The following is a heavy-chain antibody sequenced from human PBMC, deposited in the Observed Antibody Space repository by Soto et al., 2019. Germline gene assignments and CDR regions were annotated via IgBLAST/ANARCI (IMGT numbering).Heavy chain of an antibody. Sequence: SETLSLTCMVSEGSISEKYWNYVRQPPGKGLEWFGLIFANGHTDYNPSLKSRVTMSVDASKNQFSLRLTSMTAADTAVYYCVLCIVSLHLNFLDP. CDR3: VLCIVSLHLNFLDP. CDR1: EGSISEKY. V-gene: IGHV4-4*07. J-gene: IGHJ5*02. CDR2: IFANGHT. D-gene: IGHD2-15*01.